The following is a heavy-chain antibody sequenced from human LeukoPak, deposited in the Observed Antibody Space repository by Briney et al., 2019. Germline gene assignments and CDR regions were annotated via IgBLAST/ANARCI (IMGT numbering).Heavy chain of an antibody. CDR2: ITDSGGST. V-gene: IGHV3-23*01. CDR3: ATAWQHCDY. CDR1: GFTFSSYA. Sequence: GGSLRLSCAASGFTFSSYAMTWVRQAPGQGLEWVSSITDSGGSTYYADSVKGRFTISRDNSKNTLYLQMNSLRAEDTAVYYCATAWQHCDYWGQGTLVTVSS. D-gene: IGHD5-12*01. J-gene: IGHJ4*02.